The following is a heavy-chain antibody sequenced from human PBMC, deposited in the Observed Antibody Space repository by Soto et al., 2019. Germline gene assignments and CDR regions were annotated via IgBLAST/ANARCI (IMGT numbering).Heavy chain of an antibody. CDR2: MNPNSGNT. CDR3: ARGRDVWFGELSFANWFDP. CDR1: GYTFTSYD. D-gene: IGHD3-10*01. V-gene: IGHV1-8*01. J-gene: IGHJ5*02. Sequence: GASVKVSCKASGYTFTSYDINWVRQATGQGLEWMGWMNPNSGNTGYAQKFQGRVTMTRNTSISTAYMELSSLRSEDTAVYYCARGRDVWFGELSFANWFDPWGQGTLVTVSS.